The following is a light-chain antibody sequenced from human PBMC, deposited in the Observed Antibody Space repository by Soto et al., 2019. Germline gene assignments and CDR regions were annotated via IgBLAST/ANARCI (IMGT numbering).Light chain of an antibody. Sequence: DIQLTQSPSFLSAPVGDRVTITCRASLDIRTYLAWYQQQPGQTPKLLIYAASTLQSGVPSRFSGGGSGTEFTLTISSLQPEDVAAYYCQQVDRYPFSFGGGTTVQIK. CDR1: LDIRTY. J-gene: IGKJ4*01. CDR3: QQVDRYPFS. CDR2: AAS. V-gene: IGKV1-9*01.